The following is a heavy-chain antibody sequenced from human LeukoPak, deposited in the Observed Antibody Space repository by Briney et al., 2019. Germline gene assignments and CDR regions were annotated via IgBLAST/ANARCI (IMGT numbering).Heavy chain of an antibody. D-gene: IGHD3-10*01. CDR1: GFTFSSYW. V-gene: IGHV3-74*01. J-gene: IGHJ5*02. CDR2: INSDGSST. Sequence: GGSLRLSCAASGFTFSSYWMHWVRQAPGKGLVWVSRINSDGSSTSYADSVKGRFTISRDNAKNSLYLQMNSLRAEDTAVYYCARVGTYYYGSGSYSWWFDPWGQETLVTVSS. CDR3: ARVGTYYYGSGSYSWWFDP.